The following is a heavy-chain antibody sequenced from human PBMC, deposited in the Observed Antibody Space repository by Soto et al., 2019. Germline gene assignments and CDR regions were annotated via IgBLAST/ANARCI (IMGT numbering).Heavy chain of an antibody. V-gene: IGHV3-30-3*01. Sequence: QVQLVESGGGVVQPGRSLRLSCAASGLTLSTYAMHWVRQAPGKGLEWVAVISYDGSNRYYADSVKGRFTISRDNSKNTLYLQMNSLRAEDTAVYYCARVTQAVAADYWGQGTLVTVSS. CDR2: ISYDGSNR. D-gene: IGHD6-19*01. CDR1: GLTLSTYA. J-gene: IGHJ4*02. CDR3: ARVTQAVAADY.